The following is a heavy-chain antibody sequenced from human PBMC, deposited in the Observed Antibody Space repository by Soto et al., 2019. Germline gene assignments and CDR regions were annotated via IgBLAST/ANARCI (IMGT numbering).Heavy chain of an antibody. J-gene: IGHJ3*02. V-gene: IGHV3-48*01. CDR3: XXXGKPIDAFDI. CDR2: ISSSSSTI. Sequence: EVQLVESGGGLVQPGGSLRLSCAASGFTFSTYSMNWVRQAPGKGLEWVSYISSSSSTIYYADSVKXXFTIXXXNXXXXXXXXXXXXXXXXXXXXXXXXXGKPIDAFDIWGQGTXVTVSS. CDR1: GFTFSTYS.